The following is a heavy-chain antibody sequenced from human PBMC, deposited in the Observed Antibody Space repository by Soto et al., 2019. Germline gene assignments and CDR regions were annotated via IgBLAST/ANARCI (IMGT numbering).Heavy chain of an antibody. D-gene: IGHD3-22*01. CDR2: ISYDGSNK. V-gene: IGHV3-30*18. CDR1: GFTFSSYG. Sequence: QVQLVESGGGVVQPGRSLRLSCAASGFTFSSYGMHWVRQAPGKGLEWVAVISYDGSNKYYADSVKGRFTISRDNSKNTLYLQMNSLRAEDTAVYYCAKVRSGYYTHWFDPWGQGTLVTVPS. CDR3: AKVRSGYYTHWFDP. J-gene: IGHJ5*02.